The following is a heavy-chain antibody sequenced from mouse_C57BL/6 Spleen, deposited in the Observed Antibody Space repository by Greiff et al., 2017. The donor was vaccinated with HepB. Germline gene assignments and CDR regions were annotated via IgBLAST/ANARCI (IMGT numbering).Heavy chain of an antibody. CDR3: ARWNYGSPYAMDY. V-gene: IGHV1-54*01. J-gene: IGHJ4*01. Sequence: QVQLKESGAELVRPGTSVKVSCKASGYAFTNYLIEWVKQRPGQGLEWIGVINPGSGGTNYNEKFKGKATLTADKSSSTAYMQLSSLTSEDSAVYFCARWNYGSPYAMDYWGQGTSVTVSS. D-gene: IGHD1-1*01. CDR2: INPGSGGT. CDR1: GYAFTNYL.